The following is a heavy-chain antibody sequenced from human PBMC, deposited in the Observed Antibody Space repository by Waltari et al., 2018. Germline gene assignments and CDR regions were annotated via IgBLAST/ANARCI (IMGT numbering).Heavy chain of an antibody. D-gene: IGHD3-22*01. CDR2: IYHSGSA. V-gene: IGHV4-38-2*02. CDR1: GYSISSGYY. Sequence: QVQLQESGPGLVKPSETLSLTCTVSGYSISSGYYWGWIRQHPGQGLEWIGTIYHSGSAKYTPSLNSRVTTSDNTSKNQFSLKLTSVTAADAAVYYCARLDRFSDYNWFDPWGHGTLVTVSS. J-gene: IGHJ5*02. CDR3: ARLDRFSDYNWFDP.